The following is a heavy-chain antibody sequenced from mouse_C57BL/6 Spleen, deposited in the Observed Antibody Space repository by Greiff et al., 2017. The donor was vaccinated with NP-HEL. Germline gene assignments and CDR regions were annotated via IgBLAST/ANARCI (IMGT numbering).Heavy chain of an antibody. V-gene: IGHV5-4*01. CDR1: GFTFSSYA. J-gene: IGHJ1*03. D-gene: IGHD1-1*01. CDR3: ARDTYYGSSGGYWYFDV. CDR2: ISDGGSYT. Sequence: DVKLVESGGGLVKPGGSLKLSCAASGFTFSSYAMSWVRQTPEKRLEWVATISDGGSYTYYPDNVKGRFTISRDNAKTNLYLEMSHRNAEDTAMYYCARDTYYGSSGGYWYFDVWGTGTTVTVSS.